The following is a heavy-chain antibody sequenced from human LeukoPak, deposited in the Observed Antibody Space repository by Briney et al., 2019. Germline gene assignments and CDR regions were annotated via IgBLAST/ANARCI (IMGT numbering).Heavy chain of an antibody. J-gene: IGHJ5*02. V-gene: IGHV3-30*04. CDR3: ARTDYYGPP. D-gene: IGHD3-10*01. CDR2: ISYDGSNK. Sequence: GGSLRLSCAASGFTFTNYAMHWVRQAPGKGLEWVAVISYDGSNKYYADSVKGRFTISRDNSKNTLYLQMNSLRADDTAVYYCARTDYYGPPWGQGTLVTVSS. CDR1: GFTFTNYA.